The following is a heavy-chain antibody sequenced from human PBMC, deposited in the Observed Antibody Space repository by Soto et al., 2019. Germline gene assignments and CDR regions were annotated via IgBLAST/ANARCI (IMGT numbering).Heavy chain of an antibody. CDR2: INAGNGNT. J-gene: IGHJ4*02. CDR1: GYTFTSYA. D-gene: IGHD5-18*01. V-gene: IGHV1-3*01. Sequence: VSVKVSCKASGYTFTSYAMHWVRQAPGQRLEWMGWINAGNGNTKYSQKFQGRVTITRDTSASTAYMKLSSLRSEDTAVYYCARDPGYSYGYNWGQGTLVTVSS. CDR3: ARDPGYSYGYN.